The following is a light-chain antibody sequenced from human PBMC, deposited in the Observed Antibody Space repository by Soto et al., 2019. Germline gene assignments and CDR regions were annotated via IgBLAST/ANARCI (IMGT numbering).Light chain of an antibody. J-gene: IGKJ1*01. CDR2: DAS. V-gene: IGKV1-5*01. Sequence: DIQMTQSPSTLSASVGDRVTITCRASQSISSWLAWYQQKPGKAPKLLIYDASSLESGVPSRFSGSGYGTEFTLTISSLQPDDFATYYCQQYNSYHWTFGQGTKVEIK. CDR3: QQYNSYHWT. CDR1: QSISSW.